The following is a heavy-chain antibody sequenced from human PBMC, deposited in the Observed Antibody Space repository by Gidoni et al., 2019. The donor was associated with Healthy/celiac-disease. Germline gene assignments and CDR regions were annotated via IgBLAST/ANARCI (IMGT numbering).Heavy chain of an antibody. V-gene: IGHV3-74*01. CDR1: GFTFRSYW. CDR3: ARRSGWYDFYYGMDV. D-gene: IGHD6-19*01. CDR2: INSDGSST. Sequence: EVQLVESGGGLVQPGGSLRLSCAASGFTFRSYWMHWVRQAPGKGLVWVSRINSDGSSTSYADSVKGRFTSSRDNAKNTLYLQMNSLRAEDTAVYYCARRSGWYDFYYGMDVWGQGTTVTVSS. J-gene: IGHJ6*02.